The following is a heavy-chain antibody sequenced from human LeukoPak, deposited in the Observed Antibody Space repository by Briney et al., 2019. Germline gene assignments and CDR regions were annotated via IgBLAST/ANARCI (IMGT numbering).Heavy chain of an antibody. J-gene: IGHJ4*02. CDR2: IKQDGSEK. D-gene: IGHD3-10*01. Sequence: PGGSLRLSCAASGFTFSSYWMSWVRQAPGKGLEWVANIKQDGSEKYYVDSVKGRFTISRDNAKNSLYLQMNSLRAEDTAVYYCARDMGHLWFGEFWVYWGQGTLVTVSS. CDR3: ARDMGHLWFGEFWVY. CDR1: GFTFSSYW. V-gene: IGHV3-7*01.